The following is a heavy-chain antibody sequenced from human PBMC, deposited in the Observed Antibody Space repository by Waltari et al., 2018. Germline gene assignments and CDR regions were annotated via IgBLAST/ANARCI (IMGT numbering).Heavy chain of an antibody. CDR3: ARSLGGWYAGLYFDY. CDR2: INHSGST. D-gene: IGHD6-19*01. CDR1: GGSFSGYY. Sequence: QVQLQQWGAGLLKPSETLSLTCAVYGGSFSGYYWSWIRQPPGKGLEWIGEINHSGSTNYNPSLKSRVTISVDTSKNQFSLKLSSVTAADTAVYYCARSLGGWYAGLYFDYWGQGTLVTVSS. V-gene: IGHV4-34*01. J-gene: IGHJ4*02.